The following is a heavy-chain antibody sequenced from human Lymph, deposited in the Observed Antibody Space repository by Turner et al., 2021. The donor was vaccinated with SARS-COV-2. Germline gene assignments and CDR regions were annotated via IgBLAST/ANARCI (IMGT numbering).Heavy chain of an antibody. D-gene: IGHD6-13*01. CDR3: EGKAGAGRGGGVFYYYYGMDV. CDR2: IIPILGIA. Sequence: QVQLVQSGAEVKKPGSSVKVSCKASGGTFSSYAISWVRQAPGQGLEWMGGIIPILGIANYAQRFQGRVTITADKPTSTAYLEVGSRRSGDGAVYYGEGKAGAGRGGGVFYYYYGMDVWGQGTTVTVSS. J-gene: IGHJ6*02. CDR1: GGTFSSYA. V-gene: IGHV1-69*10.